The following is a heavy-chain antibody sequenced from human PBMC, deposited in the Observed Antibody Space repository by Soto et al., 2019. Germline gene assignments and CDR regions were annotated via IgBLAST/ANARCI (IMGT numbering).Heavy chain of an antibody. CDR3: ARDLYYSSGRYFDHDAFDI. D-gene: IGHD6-19*01. Sequence: ASVKVSWKASGYNFTSYGISWVRQAPGQGLEWMGWISPHNDRTKYARRFQDRVTMTTETPTSTVYMELGSLRSDDTAVYYCARDLYYSSGRYFDHDAFDIWGQGTVVTVS. V-gene: IGHV1-18*01. CDR2: ISPHNDRT. J-gene: IGHJ3*02. CDR1: GYNFTSYG.